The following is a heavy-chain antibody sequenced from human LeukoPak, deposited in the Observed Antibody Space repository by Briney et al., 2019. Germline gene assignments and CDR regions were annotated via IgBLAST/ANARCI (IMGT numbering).Heavy chain of an antibody. J-gene: IGHJ3*02. CDR1: GFTFDDYA. CDR3: AKYQSSVAGYGDAFDI. V-gene: IGHV3-9*01. CDR2: ISWNSGSI. Sequence: QPGRSLRLSCAASGFTFDDYAMHWVRQAPGKGLEWVSGISWNSGSIGYADSVKGRFTISRDNAKNSLYLQMNSLRAEDTALYYCAKYQSSVAGYGDAFDIWGQGTMVTVSS. D-gene: IGHD6-19*01.